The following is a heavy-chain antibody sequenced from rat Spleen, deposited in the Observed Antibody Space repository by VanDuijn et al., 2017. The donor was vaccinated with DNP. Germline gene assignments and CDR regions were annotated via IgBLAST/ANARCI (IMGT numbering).Heavy chain of an antibody. CDR1: GFTFSDYY. D-gene: IGHD1-10*01. CDR3: ARPIYNNHGGFAY. CDR2: ITYDGGST. V-gene: IGHV5-22*01. Sequence: EVQLVASGGGLVQPGRSLKLSCAASGFTFSDYYMAWVRQAPTKGLEWVAYITYDGGSTYYRDSVKGRFTISRDNAKNTLYLQMNSLRSEDMATYYCARPIYNNHGGFAYWGQGTLVTVSS. J-gene: IGHJ3*01.